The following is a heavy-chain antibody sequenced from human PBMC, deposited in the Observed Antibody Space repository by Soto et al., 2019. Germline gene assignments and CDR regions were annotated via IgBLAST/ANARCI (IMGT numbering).Heavy chain of an antibody. J-gene: IGHJ4*02. Sequence: GGSLRLSCAASGFSFNIYAMKWFRQAPGKGLECVSAISSRSSYIYYAGSVKGRFTIPGDNAKNSLYLQMNSLRAEDTAVYYCARVPQRIAAAGTSNRYYFDYWGQGALVTVSS. CDR1: GFSFNIYA. D-gene: IGHD6-25*01. V-gene: IGHV3-21*01. CDR2: ISSRSSYI. CDR3: ARVPQRIAAAGTSNRYYFDY.